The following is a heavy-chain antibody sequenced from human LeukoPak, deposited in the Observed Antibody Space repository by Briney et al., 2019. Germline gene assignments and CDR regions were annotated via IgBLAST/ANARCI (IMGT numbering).Heavy chain of an antibody. Sequence: GASVKVSCKASGYTFTSYGISWVRQAPGQGLEWMGGIIPIFGTANYAQKFQGRVTITADESTSTAYMELSSLRSEDTAVYYCARGGYSPTDPFDYRGQGTLVTVSS. J-gene: IGHJ4*02. CDR1: GYTFTSYG. V-gene: IGHV1-69*13. D-gene: IGHD6-13*01. CDR3: ARGGYSPTDPFDY. CDR2: IIPIFGTA.